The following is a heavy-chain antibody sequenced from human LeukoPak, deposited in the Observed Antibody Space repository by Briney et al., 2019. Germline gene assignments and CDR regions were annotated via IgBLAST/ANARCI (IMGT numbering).Heavy chain of an antibody. V-gene: IGHV3-7*01. D-gene: IGHD3-9*01. CDR1: GFIFSSYW. CDR2: IRQEGSEK. Sequence: AGGSLRLSCAASGFIFSSYWMSWVRQAPGKGLEWVANIRQEGSEKYYADSVKGRFTISRDNSKNTLYLQMNSLRAEDTAVYYCAKDSDYDILTGYYNPFDYWGQGTLVTVSS. CDR3: AKDSDYDILTGYYNPFDY. J-gene: IGHJ4*02.